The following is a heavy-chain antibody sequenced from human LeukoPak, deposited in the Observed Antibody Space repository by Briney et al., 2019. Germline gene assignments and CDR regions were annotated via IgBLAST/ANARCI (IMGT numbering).Heavy chain of an antibody. CDR1: GYTFTSYY. J-gene: IGHJ4*02. CDR3: ASGPSHPTTPAAMIFDY. V-gene: IGHV1-69*13. CDR2: IIPIFGTA. Sequence: ASVKVSCKASGYTFTSYYMHWVRQAPGQGLEWMGGIIPIFGTANYAQKFQGRVTITADESTSTAYMELSSLRSEDTAVYYCASGPSHPTTPAAMIFDYWGQGTLVTVSS. D-gene: IGHD2-2*01.